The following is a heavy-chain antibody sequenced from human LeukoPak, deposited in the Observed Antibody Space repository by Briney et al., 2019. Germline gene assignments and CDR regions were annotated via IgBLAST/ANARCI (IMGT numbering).Heavy chain of an antibody. CDR3: AKHTAGTKALDY. V-gene: IGHV3-23*01. Sequence: GSLRLSCAASAFTFNSYAMSWVRQAPGKGLEWFSSISGSGSSTFYADSVKGRFIISRDNSKNTLYLQMNSLRAEDTAVYYCAKHTAGTKALDYWGQGTLVTVSS. D-gene: IGHD1-1*01. CDR1: AFTFNSYA. J-gene: IGHJ4*02. CDR2: ISGSGSST.